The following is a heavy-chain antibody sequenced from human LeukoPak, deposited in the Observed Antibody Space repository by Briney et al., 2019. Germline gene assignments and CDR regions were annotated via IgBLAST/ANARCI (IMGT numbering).Heavy chain of an antibody. CDR1: GGSFSGYY. Sequence: SETLSLTCAVYGGSFSGYYWSWIRQPPGKGLEWIGEINHSGSTNYNPSLKSRVTISVDTSKNQISLKLSSVTAADTAVYYCAREPLWTGDRRAGFDYWGQGTLVTVSS. CDR3: AREPLWTGDRRAGFDY. V-gene: IGHV4-34*01. CDR2: INHSGST. D-gene: IGHD3/OR15-3a*01. J-gene: IGHJ4*02.